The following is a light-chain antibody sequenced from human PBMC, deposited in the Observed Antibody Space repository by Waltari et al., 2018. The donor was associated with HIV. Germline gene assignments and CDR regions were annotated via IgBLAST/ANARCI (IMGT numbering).Light chain of an antibody. Sequence: DIQMTQSPSSLSASVGDRVTITCQASQDISNYLNWYQQKPGKAPKLLLSDASNLETGVPSRFLGSGSGTDFTFTISSLQPEDIATYYCQQYNYLPPTFGGGTKVEIK. CDR3: QQYNYLPPT. CDR1: QDISNY. V-gene: IGKV1-33*01. CDR2: DAS. J-gene: IGKJ4*01.